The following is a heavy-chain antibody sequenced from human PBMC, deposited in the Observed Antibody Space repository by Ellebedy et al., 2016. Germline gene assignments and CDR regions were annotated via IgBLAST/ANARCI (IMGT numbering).Heavy chain of an antibody. D-gene: IGHD3-10*01. Sequence: SETLSLTXTVSGGSISSSSYYWGWIRQPPGKGLEWIGSIYYSGSTYYNPSLKSRVTISVDTSKNQFSLKLSSVTAADTAVYYCARDCGSYGSGSYGLFYYYGMDVWGQGTTVTVSS. CDR3: ARDCGSYGSGSYGLFYYYGMDV. CDR1: GGSISSSSYY. V-gene: IGHV4-39*07. CDR2: IYYSGST. J-gene: IGHJ6*02.